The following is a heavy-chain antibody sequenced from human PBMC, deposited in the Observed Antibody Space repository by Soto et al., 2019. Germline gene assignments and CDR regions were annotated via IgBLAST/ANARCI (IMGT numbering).Heavy chain of an antibody. CDR1: GYTFTSYG. Sequence: ASVKVSCKASGYTFTSYGINWVRQAPGQGLEWMGILSGNSGNTSKAQKVQGRVIMTRDTSTNTVYMELSSLRYEDTAVYYCAVPTLVRDYLSLDVWGQGTTVTVS. CDR2: LSGNSGNT. V-gene: IGHV1-18*01. D-gene: IGHD3-10*01. CDR3: AVPTLVRDYLSLDV. J-gene: IGHJ6*02.